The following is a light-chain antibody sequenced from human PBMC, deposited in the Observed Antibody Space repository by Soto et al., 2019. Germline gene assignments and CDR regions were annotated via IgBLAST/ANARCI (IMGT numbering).Light chain of an antibody. CDR1: QSVSSSY. CDR3: QQYGSSPT. Sequence: EIVLTQSPGTLSLSPGERATLSCRASQSVSSSYLAWYQQKPGQAPRLLIYGASSRATVIPDRFSGSGSGTDFTLTISRLEPEDFAVYYCQQYGSSPTFGQATRLEI. J-gene: IGKJ5*01. CDR2: GAS. V-gene: IGKV3-20*01.